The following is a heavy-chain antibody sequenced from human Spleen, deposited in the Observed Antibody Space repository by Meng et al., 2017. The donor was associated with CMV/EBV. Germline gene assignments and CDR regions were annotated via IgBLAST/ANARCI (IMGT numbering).Heavy chain of an antibody. J-gene: IGHJ6*02. V-gene: IGHV3-30*02. CDR1: GFTFSSYG. CDR3: AKGHSVPAAILRGYYYYGMDV. CDR2: IRYDGSNK. Sequence: GESLKISCAASGFTFSSYGMHWVRQAPGKGLEWVAFIRYDGSNKYYAYSVKGRFTISRDNSKNTLYLQMNSLRAEDTAVYYWAKGHSVPAAILRGYYYYGMDVWGQGTTVTVSS. D-gene: IGHD2-2*01.